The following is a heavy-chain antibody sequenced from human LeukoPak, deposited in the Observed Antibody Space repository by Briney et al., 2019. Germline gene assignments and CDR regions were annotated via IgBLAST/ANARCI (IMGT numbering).Heavy chain of an antibody. Sequence: SETLSLTCTVSGGSISSYYWSWIRQPPGKGLEWIGYIYYSGSTNYNPSLKSRVTISVGTSKNQFSLKLSSVTAADTAVYYCAREGYSGYGYFDYWGQGTLVTVSS. V-gene: IGHV4-59*01. D-gene: IGHD5-12*01. CDR3: AREGYSGYGYFDY. CDR2: IYYSGST. CDR1: GGSISSYY. J-gene: IGHJ4*02.